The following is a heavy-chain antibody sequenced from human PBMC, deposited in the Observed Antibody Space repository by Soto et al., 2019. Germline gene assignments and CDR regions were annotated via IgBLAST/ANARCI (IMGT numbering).Heavy chain of an antibody. CDR2: IKSKTDGGTK. J-gene: IGHJ6*04. D-gene: IGHD2-15*01. CDR1: RFTFSNAW. V-gene: IGHV3-15*01. CDR3: TTDNGSGGSCSGWDV. Sequence: EVQLVESGGGLVKPGGSLRLSCAASRFTFSNAWMSWVRQAPGKGLEWVGRIKSKTDGGTKDYAAPVKGRFSISRDDSNITLSLLMDSVKTEDKAVYDCTTDNGSGGSCSGWDVWGKGTTVTVSS.